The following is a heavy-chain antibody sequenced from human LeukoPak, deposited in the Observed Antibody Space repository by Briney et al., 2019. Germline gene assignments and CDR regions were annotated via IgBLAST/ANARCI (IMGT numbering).Heavy chain of an antibody. D-gene: IGHD3-10*01. CDR2: ISSSSSTI. CDR1: GLTFSSYS. V-gene: IGHV3-48*04. Sequence: PGGSLRLSCAASGLTFSSYSMNWVRQAPGKGLEWVSYISSSSSTIYYADSVKGRFTISRDNAKNSLYLQMNSLRAEDTAVYYCARVGTQDPDAFDIWGQGTMVTVSS. CDR3: ARVGTQDPDAFDI. J-gene: IGHJ3*02.